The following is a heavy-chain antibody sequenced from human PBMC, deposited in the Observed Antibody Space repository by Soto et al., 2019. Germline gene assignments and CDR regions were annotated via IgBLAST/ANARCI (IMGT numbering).Heavy chain of an antibody. Sequence: EVQLVESGGGLVQPGGSLRLSCAASGFTFSSYSMNWVRQAPGKGLEWVSYISSSSSTIYYADSVKGRFTISRDNAKNSLYLQMNSLRAEDTAVYYCARVGEYPGILDTKRGQFDYWGQGTLVTVSS. CDR2: ISSSSSTI. J-gene: IGHJ4*02. V-gene: IGHV3-48*01. CDR1: GFTFSSYS. D-gene: IGHD5-12*01. CDR3: ARVGEYPGILDTKRGQFDY.